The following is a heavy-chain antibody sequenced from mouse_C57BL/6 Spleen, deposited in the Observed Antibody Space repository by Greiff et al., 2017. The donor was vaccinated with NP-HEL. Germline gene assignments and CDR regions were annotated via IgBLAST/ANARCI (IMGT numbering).Heavy chain of an antibody. CDR2: ISDGGSYT. V-gene: IGHV5-4*01. Sequence: EVMLVESGGGLVKPGGSLKLSCAASGFTFSSYAMSWVRQTPEKRLEWVATISDGGSYTYYPDNVRGRFTISRDNAKNNLYLQMSHLKSEDAAMYYCAREVYYYGSSYEAMDYWGQGTSVTVSS. J-gene: IGHJ4*01. CDR3: AREVYYYGSSYEAMDY. D-gene: IGHD1-1*01. CDR1: GFTFSSYA.